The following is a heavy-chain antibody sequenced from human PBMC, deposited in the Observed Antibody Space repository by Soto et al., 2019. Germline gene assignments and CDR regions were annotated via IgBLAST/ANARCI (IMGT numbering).Heavy chain of an antibody. J-gene: IGHJ6*02. CDR3: ARSCSSTSCYTTSDYYYGMDV. D-gene: IGHD2-2*02. CDR1: GGTFSSYA. Sequence: QVQLVQSGAEVKKPGSSVKVSCKASGGTFSSYAISWVRQAPGQGLEWMGGIIPIFGTANYAQKFLGRVTITADKSTSTAYMELSSLRSEDTAVYYCARSCSSTSCYTTSDYYYGMDVWGQGTTVTVSS. CDR2: IIPIFGTA. V-gene: IGHV1-69*06.